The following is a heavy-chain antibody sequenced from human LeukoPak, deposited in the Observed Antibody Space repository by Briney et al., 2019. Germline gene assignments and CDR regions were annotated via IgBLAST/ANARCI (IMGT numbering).Heavy chain of an antibody. CDR2: INHSGST. CDR1: GGSFSGYY. D-gene: IGHD2-8*02. V-gene: IGHV4-34*01. J-gene: IGHJ4*02. Sequence: SETLSLTCAVYGGSFSGYYWSWIRQPPGKGLEWIGEINHSGSTNYNPSLKSRVTISVDTSKNQFSLKLSSVTAADTAVYYCAKVTGEWRTYYFDYWGQGTLVTVSS. CDR3: AKVTGEWRTYYFDY.